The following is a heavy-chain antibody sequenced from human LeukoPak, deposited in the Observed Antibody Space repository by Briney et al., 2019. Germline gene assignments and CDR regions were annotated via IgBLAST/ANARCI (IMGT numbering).Heavy chain of an antibody. D-gene: IGHD2-15*01. J-gene: IGHJ5*02. CDR3: ARRRPRGGLVVAATRGNWFDP. CDR2: IDHSGST. CDR1: GGSSSGYY. V-gene: IGHV4-34*01. Sequence: SETLSLTCAVYGGSSSGYYWSWIRQPPGKGLEWIGEIDHSGSTNYNPSLKSRVTISVDTSKNQFSLKLSSVTAADTAVYYCARRRPRGGLVVAATRGNWFDPWGQGTLVTVSS.